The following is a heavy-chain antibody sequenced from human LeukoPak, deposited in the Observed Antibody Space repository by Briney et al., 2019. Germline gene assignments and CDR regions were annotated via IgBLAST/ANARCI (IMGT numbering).Heavy chain of an antibody. CDR2: IYHSGRT. V-gene: IGHV4-39*01. Sequence: SSETLSLTCSVSAGSISSSSYYWGWIHQPPGKGLEGIGSIYHSGRTYYNPSLKSRVTMTVDTSKNQFSLTLSSVTAADTAVYYCARQGDYYDSSGAHGPFDYWGQGTLVTVSS. CDR1: AGSISSSSYY. CDR3: ARQGDYYDSSGAHGPFDY. J-gene: IGHJ4*02. D-gene: IGHD3-22*01.